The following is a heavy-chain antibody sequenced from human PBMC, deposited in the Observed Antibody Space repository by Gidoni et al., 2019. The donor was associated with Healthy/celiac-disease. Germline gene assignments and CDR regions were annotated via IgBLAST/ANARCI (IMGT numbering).Heavy chain of an antibody. J-gene: IGHJ6*02. CDR2: ISYDGSYK. CDR3: AKVVRGSYYYYYDMDV. V-gene: IGHV3-30*18. D-gene: IGHD3-10*01. Sequence: QVQLVESGGGVVQPGRSLSLPWPASGSTFRDYGMHWVRPAPGKGLEWVAVISYDGSYKYYADYVKGRFTISRDNSKNTLYLQMNSLRAEDTALYYCAKVVRGSYYYYYDMDVWGQGTTVTVSS. CDR1: GSTFRDYG.